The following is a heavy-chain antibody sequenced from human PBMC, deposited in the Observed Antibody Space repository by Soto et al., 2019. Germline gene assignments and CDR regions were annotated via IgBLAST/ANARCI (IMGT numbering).Heavy chain of an antibody. CDR3: ARVGFGELLAHGMDV. CDR1: GGSISSGDYY. Sequence: QVQLQESGPGLVKPSQTLSLTCTVSGGSISSGDYYWSWIRQPPGKGLEWIGYIYYSGSTYYNPSLKSRVTISVDTSKNQFSLKLSSVTAAVTAVYYCARVGFGELLAHGMDVWGQGTTVTVSS. V-gene: IGHV4-30-4*01. J-gene: IGHJ6*02. D-gene: IGHD3-10*01. CDR2: IYYSGST.